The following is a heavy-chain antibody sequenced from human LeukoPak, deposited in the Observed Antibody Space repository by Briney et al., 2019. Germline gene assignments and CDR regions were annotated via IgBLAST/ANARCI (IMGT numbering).Heavy chain of an antibody. D-gene: IGHD1-26*01. J-gene: IGHJ4*02. CDR1: GFTFSSYG. CDR3: ATPGGATGEYYFDY. CDR2: ISYDGSNK. Sequence: GGSLRLSCAASGFTFSSYGMHWVRQAPGKGLEWVAVISYDGSNKYYADSVKGRFTISRDNSKNTLYLQMNSLRAEDTAVYYCATPGGATGEYYFDYWGQGTLVTISS. V-gene: IGHV3-30*03.